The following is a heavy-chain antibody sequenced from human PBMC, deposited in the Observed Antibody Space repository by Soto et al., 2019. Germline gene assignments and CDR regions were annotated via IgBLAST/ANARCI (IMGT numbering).Heavy chain of an antibody. CDR3: ARMGIVGATTLDY. D-gene: IGHD1-26*01. CDR1: GYSINNTNG. V-gene: IGHV4-28*01. CDR2: IYYSGST. Sequence: PSETMSLTCAVSGYSINNTNGWGWIRQPPGKGLEWIGYIYYSGSTYYNPSLKSRVTMSVDTSKNQFSLKLSSVTAVDTAVYYCARMGIVGATTLDYWGQGTLVTVSS. J-gene: IGHJ4*02.